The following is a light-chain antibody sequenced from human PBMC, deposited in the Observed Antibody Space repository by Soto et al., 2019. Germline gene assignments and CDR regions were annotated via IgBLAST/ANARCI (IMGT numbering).Light chain of an antibody. V-gene: IGLV1-44*01. CDR1: SSNIGTSS. CDR2: SND. CDR3: AAWDDSLNGWV. J-gene: IGLJ3*02. Sequence: QSVLAQPTSASGTPGQRVSISCSGSSSNIGTSSVNWYQHVPGAAPQLLIYSNDQRPLEVPDRFSGSKSGTSASLAISGLRSDDEGDYYCAAWDDSLNGWVFGGGTKLTVL.